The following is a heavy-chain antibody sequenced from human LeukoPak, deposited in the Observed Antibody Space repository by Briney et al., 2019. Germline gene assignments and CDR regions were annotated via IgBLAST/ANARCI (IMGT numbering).Heavy chain of an antibody. CDR1: GYTFTSYY. D-gene: IGHD3-3*01. CDR3: AREGFPPKISDFWSGLGPYYYYGMDV. J-gene: IGHJ6*02. Sequence: GAPVTVSFKASGYTFTSYYMHWVRQAPGQGLEWMGIINPSGGSTSYTQKFQGRVTMTRDTSTSTVYMELSSLRSEDTAVYYCAREGFPPKISDFWSGLGPYYYYGMDVWGQGTTVTVSS. V-gene: IGHV1-46*01. CDR2: INPSGGST.